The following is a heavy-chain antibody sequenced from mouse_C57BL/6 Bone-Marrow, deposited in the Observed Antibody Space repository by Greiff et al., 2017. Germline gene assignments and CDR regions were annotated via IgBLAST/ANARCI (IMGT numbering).Heavy chain of an antibody. D-gene: IGHD2-10*01. CDR1: GYTFTSYW. CDR2: IHPNSGST. Sequence: VKLQQPGAELVKPGASVKLSCKASGYTFTSYWMHWVKQRPGQGLEWIGMIHPNSGSTNYNEKFKSKATLTVDKSSSTAYMQLSSLTSEDSAVYYCARTLPGYFDVWGTGTTVTVSS. V-gene: IGHV1-64*01. CDR3: ARTLPGYFDV. J-gene: IGHJ1*03.